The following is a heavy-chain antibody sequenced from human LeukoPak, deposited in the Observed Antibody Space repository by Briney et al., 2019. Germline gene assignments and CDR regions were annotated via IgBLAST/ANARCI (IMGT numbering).Heavy chain of an antibody. CDR1: GGSISSYY. J-gene: IGHJ4*02. CDR3: ARVGSSSWLNFDY. Sequence: SETLSLTCTVSGGSISSYYWSWVRQPPGKGLEWIGYTYYSGSTNYNPSLKSRVTISVDTSKNQFSLKLSSVTAADTAVYYCARVGSSSWLNFDYWGQGTLVTVSS. V-gene: IGHV4-59*01. D-gene: IGHD6-13*01. CDR2: TYYSGST.